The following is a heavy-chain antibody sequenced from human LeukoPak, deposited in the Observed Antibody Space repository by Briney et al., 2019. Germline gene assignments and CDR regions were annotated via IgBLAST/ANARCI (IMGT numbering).Heavy chain of an antibody. Sequence: SETLSLTCTVSGGSINNYYWSWIRQPPGKGLEWIGYIYYSGSTNYNPSLKSRVTIPVDTSKNQFSLKLSSVTAADTAVYYCAKQGVEMTTISHVDYWGQGSLVTVSS. J-gene: IGHJ4*02. V-gene: IGHV4-59*01. CDR2: IYYSGST. CDR3: AKQGVEMTTISHVDY. CDR1: GGSINNYY. D-gene: IGHD5-24*01.